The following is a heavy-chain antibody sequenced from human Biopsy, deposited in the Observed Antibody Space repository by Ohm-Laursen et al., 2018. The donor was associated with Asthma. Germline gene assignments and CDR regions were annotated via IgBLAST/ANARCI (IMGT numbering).Heavy chain of an antibody. V-gene: IGHV1-18*01. Sequence: GASVKVSCKTSGYTFNNAGITWVRQAPGQGLEWMGWISVYNGNTKVAQKLQDRVTMITDTSTSTAYMELRSLRSGDTAVYFCARAVDYSHYYGIDVWGQGTTVTVS. J-gene: IGHJ6*02. D-gene: IGHD3-10*01. CDR3: ARAVDYSHYYGIDV. CDR2: ISVYNGNT. CDR1: GYTFNNAG.